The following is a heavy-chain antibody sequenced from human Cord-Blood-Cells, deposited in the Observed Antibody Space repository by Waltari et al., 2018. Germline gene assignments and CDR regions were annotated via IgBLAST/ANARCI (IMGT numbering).Heavy chain of an antibody. V-gene: IGHV1-24*01. CDR3: ATDLGQRRHWYFDL. CDR2: FDPEDGET. J-gene: IGHJ2*01. D-gene: IGHD7-27*01. CDR1: GYTLTEFS. Sequence: QVQLVQSGAEVKKPGASVKVSCKVSGYTLTEFSMLWVRQALGKGLEWMGGFDPEDGETIYAQKFQGRVTMTEDTSTDTAYMELSSLRSEDTAVYYCATDLGQRRHWYFDLWGRGTLVTVSS.